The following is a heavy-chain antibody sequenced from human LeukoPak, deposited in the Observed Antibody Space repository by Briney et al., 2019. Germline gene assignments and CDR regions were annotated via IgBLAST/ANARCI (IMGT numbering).Heavy chain of an antibody. D-gene: IGHD1-7*01. CDR1: GGSISSYY. CDR3: ASLDWNYYYFDY. CDR2: IYHSGGT. J-gene: IGHJ4*02. V-gene: IGHV4-59*08. Sequence: PSETLSLTCTVSGGSISSYYWSWIRQPPGRGLEWIGYIYHSGGTSYNPSLKSRVTISVDTSKNQFSLKLSSVTAADTAVYYCASLDWNYYYFDYWGQGTLVTVSS.